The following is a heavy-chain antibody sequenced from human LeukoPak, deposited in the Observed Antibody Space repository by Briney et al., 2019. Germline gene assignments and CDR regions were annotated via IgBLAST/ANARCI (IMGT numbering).Heavy chain of an antibody. J-gene: IGHJ4*02. D-gene: IGHD3-9*01. CDR3: LPYYDILTGYLPVAY. CDR2: ISGSGGST. CDR1: GFTFSSYA. Sequence: PGGSLRLSCAASGFTFSSYAISWVRQAPGKGLEWVSAISGSGGSTYYADSVKGRFTISRDNSKNTLYLQMNSLRAEDTAVYYCLPYYDILTGYLPVAYWGQGTLVTVSS. V-gene: IGHV3-23*01.